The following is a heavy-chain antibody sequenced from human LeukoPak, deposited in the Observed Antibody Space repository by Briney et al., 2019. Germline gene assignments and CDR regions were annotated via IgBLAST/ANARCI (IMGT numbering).Heavy chain of an antibody. CDR1: GFTFSTNA. Sequence: GGSLRLSCAASGFTFSTNAMSWVRQAPGKGLEWVSYISSSGSTKYYADSVKGRFTISRDNARNSLYLQMNSLRAEDTAVYFCARGGLSIMGYWGQGTLVTVSS. J-gene: IGHJ4*02. D-gene: IGHD2/OR15-2a*01. CDR2: ISSSGSTK. V-gene: IGHV3-48*01. CDR3: ARGGLSIMGY.